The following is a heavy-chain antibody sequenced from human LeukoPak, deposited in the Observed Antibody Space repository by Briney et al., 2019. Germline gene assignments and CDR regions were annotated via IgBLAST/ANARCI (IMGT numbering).Heavy chain of an antibody. CDR3: ATGHSYGYDY. Sequence: GGSLRLSCAAAGPTFTDFWMHWVRQPPGKGRVSVEIVKGDGRTTIYADSVKRRFSNSRDNDKNTLYLQMNRLRADGASVYYCATGHSYGYDYWGPGVLVTASS. CDR2: VKGDGRTT. J-gene: IGHJ4*02. CDR1: GPTFTDFW. V-gene: IGHV3-74*01. D-gene: IGHD5-18*01.